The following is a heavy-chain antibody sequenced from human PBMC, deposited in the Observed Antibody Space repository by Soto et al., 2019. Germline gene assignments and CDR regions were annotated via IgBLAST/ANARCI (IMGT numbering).Heavy chain of an antibody. Sequence: ASVKVSCKASGGIFSTYAISWLRQAPGQGLEWMGCIIPNNGTTNYAQKLQGRDTMTTDTSTSTAYMELRRPRSDDTAVYYCARPQDYDFWSGFDYWGQGTLVTVSS. CDR2: IIPNNGTT. D-gene: IGHD3-3*01. J-gene: IGHJ4*02. CDR1: GGIFSTYA. CDR3: ARPQDYDFWSGFDY. V-gene: IGHV1-18*01.